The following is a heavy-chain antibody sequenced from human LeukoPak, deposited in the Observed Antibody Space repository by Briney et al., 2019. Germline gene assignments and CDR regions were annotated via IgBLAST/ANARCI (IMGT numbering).Heavy chain of an antibody. CDR2: ISWNSGSI. V-gene: IGHV3-9*03. Sequence: GRSLRLSCAASGFTFDDYAMHWVRQAPGKGLEWVSGISWNSGSIGYADSVKGRFTISRDNAKNSLYLQMNSLRAEDMALYYCAKDKGYDFWSGVFVYWGQGTLVTVSS. J-gene: IGHJ4*02. CDR1: GFTFDDYA. D-gene: IGHD3-3*01. CDR3: AKDKGYDFWSGVFVY.